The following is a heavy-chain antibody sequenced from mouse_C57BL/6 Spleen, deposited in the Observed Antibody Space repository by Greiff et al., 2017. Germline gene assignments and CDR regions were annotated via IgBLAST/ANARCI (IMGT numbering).Heavy chain of an antibody. CDR1: GYTFTSYW. J-gene: IGHJ3*01. CDR3: ARSYYDYDRWFAY. D-gene: IGHD2-4*01. V-gene: IGHV1-72*01. Sequence: QVQLKQPGAELVKPGASVKLSCKASGYTFTSYWMHWVKQRPGRGLEWIGRIDPNSGGTKYNEKFKSKATLTVDKPSSTAYMQLSSLTSADSAVYYCARSYYDYDRWFAYWGQGTLVTVSA. CDR2: IDPNSGGT.